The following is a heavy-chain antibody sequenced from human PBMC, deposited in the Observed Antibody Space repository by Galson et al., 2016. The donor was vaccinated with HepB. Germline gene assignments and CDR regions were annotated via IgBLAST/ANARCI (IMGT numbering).Heavy chain of an antibody. V-gene: IGHV3-23*01. CDR1: GLTFCNYV. D-gene: IGHD2-21*02. CDR2: ITNIGGNT. J-gene: IGHJ4*02. CDR3: AKVDCGGDCKRFDY. Sequence: SLRLSCPASGLTFCNYVVSWVRQAPGKGLEWVSSITNIGGNTYYADSVKGRFTISRDNSKNTLYLQMSSLRAEDTALYYCAKVDCGGDCKRFDYWGQGTLVTVSS.